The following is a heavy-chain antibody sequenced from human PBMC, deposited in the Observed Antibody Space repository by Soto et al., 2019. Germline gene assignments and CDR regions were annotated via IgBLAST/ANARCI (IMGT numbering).Heavy chain of an antibody. CDR3: ARDYFLRFLELTPTGGWFDP. CDR1: GYTFTSYD. D-gene: IGHD3-3*01. CDR2: MNPNSGNT. J-gene: IGHJ5*02. V-gene: IGHV1-8*01. Sequence: ASVKVSCKASGYTFTSYDINWVRQATGQGLEWMGWMNPNSGNTGYAQKFQGRVTMTRNTSISTAYMELSSLRSEDTAVYYCARDYFLRFLELTPTGGWFDPWGQGTLVTVSS.